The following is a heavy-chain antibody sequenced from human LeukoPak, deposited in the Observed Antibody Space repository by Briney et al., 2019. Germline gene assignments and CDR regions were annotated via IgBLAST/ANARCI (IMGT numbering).Heavy chain of an antibody. CDR3: ARVDSTGNYRGRGPIDY. D-gene: IGHD3-22*01. J-gene: IGHJ4*02. CDR2: INPNNGGT. V-gene: IGHV1-2*02. CDR1: GYTFTGYY. Sequence: ASVKVSCKASGYTFTGYYIHWVRQAPGQGLEWMGWINPNNGGTNYAQRFQGRVTMTRDTSNSTAYMDLSRLRPDDTAMYYCARVDSTGNYRGRGPIDYWGQGTLVTVSS.